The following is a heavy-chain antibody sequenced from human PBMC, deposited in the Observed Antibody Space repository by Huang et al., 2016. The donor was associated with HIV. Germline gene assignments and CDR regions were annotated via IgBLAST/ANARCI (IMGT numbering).Heavy chain of an antibody. CDR1: GFTFSNYA. CDR3: ARSEPSRYYFDY. V-gene: IGHV3-30-3*01. CDR2: ISNEGSTK. J-gene: IGHJ4*02. Sequence: QVQLVESGGGVVQPGTSLRLSCAASGFTFSNYAMNGVRQGPGKGLEWVAVISNEGSTKYYADAVKGRFTISRDDSKNTVYLQMNSLRAEDTAVYYCARSEPSRYYFDYWGQGSLVTVSS.